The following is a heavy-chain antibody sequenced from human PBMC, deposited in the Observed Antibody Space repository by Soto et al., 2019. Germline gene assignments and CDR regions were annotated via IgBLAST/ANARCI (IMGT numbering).Heavy chain of an antibody. V-gene: IGHV3-11*04. J-gene: IGHJ4*02. CDR1: GFTFSDYY. Sequence: PGGSLRLSCAASGFTFSDYYMTWIRQAPGKGLEWVSYISSRSDSISYADSVKGRFTISRDNAKNSLYLQMSSLRDEDTAVYFCARELPQFDSWGQGTLVTVSS. D-gene: IGHD2-15*01. CDR3: ARELPQFDS. CDR2: ISSRSDSI.